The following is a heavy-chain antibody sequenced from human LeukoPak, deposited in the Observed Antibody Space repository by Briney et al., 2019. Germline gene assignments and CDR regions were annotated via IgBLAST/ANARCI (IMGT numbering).Heavy chain of an antibody. V-gene: IGHV4-39*07. J-gene: IGHJ3*02. D-gene: IGHD2-15*01. CDR1: GGSISSGGYS. CDR3: ARDLVVVVAARPGDAFDI. CDR2: IYYSGST. Sequence: SETLSLTCAVSGGSISSGGYSWDWIRQPPGKGLEWIGSIYYSGSTYYNPSLKSRVTISVDTSKNQFSLKLSSVTAADTAVYYCARDLVVVVAARPGDAFDIWGQGTMVTVSS.